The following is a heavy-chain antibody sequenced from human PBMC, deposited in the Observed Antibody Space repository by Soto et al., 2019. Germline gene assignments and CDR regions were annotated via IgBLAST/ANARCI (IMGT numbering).Heavy chain of an antibody. J-gene: IGHJ4*02. Sequence: PXESLRLSCAASGFTFSSYSMNWVRQAAGKGLEWVSSISSSSSYIYYADSVKGRFTISRDNAKNSLYLQMNSLRAEDTAVYYCARDLFGSGTGGYFDYWGQGTLVTVSS. D-gene: IGHD3-10*01. V-gene: IGHV3-21*01. CDR2: ISSSSSYI. CDR3: ARDLFGSGTGGYFDY. CDR1: GFTFSSYS.